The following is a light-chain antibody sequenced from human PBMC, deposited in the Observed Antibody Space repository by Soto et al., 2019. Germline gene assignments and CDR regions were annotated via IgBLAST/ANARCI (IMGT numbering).Light chain of an antibody. V-gene: IGKV3-11*01. Sequence: EIVLTQSPATLSLSPGERGTLSCRASQSVSSYLAWYQQKPGQAPRLLIYDASNRATGIPARFSGSGSGTDFTLTISSLEPEDFAVYYCQQRSRWPPTFGGGSKVEIK. CDR2: DAS. CDR3: QQRSRWPPT. J-gene: IGKJ4*01. CDR1: QSVSSY.